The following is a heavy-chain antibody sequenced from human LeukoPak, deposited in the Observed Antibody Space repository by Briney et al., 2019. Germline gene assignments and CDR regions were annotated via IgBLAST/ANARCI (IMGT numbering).Heavy chain of an antibody. CDR1: GFTFSSYW. J-gene: IGHJ3*02. CDR2: INSDGSST. Sequence: PGGSLRLSCAASGFTFSSYWMHWVRHAPGKGLVWVSRINSDGSSTSYADSVKGRFTISRDNAKNTLYLQMNSLRAEGTAVYYCARAPLLWFGELGIDIWGQGTMVTVSS. D-gene: IGHD3-10*01. CDR3: ARAPLLWFGELGIDI. V-gene: IGHV3-74*01.